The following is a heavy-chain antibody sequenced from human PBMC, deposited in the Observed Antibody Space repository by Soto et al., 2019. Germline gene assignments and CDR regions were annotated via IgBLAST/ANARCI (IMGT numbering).Heavy chain of an antibody. CDR3: ARDLGGGNVLRFLEWPDAFDI. CDR1: GYTFTGYY. Sequence: GASVKVSCKASGYTFTGYYMQWVRQAPGQGLEWMGWINPNSGGTNYAQKFQGWVTMTRDTSISTAYMELSRLRSDDTAVYYCARDLGGGNVLRFLEWPDAFDIWGQGTMVTVSS. V-gene: IGHV1-2*04. CDR2: INPNSGGT. J-gene: IGHJ3*02. D-gene: IGHD3-3*01.